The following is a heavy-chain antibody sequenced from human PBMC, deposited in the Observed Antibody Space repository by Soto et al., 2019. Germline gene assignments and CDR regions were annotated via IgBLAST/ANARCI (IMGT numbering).Heavy chain of an antibody. Sequence: QLQLQESGPGLVKPSETLSLTCGVSGGSISSSSPYWGWIRQPPGKGLQWIGNIYYTGITYFNPSLKSRVTISVDTSKKQFFLKLTSVTAADTAVYHCATGYGSSWYDYWGQGTLVTVAS. CDR2: IYYTGIT. CDR1: GGSISSSSPY. CDR3: ATGYGSSWYDY. D-gene: IGHD6-13*01. J-gene: IGHJ4*02. V-gene: IGHV4-39*01.